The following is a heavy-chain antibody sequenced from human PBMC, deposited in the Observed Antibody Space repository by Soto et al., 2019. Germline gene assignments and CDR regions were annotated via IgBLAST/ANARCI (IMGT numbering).Heavy chain of an antibody. CDR2: IWYDGSNK. CDR1: GFTFSSYG. CDR3: ARDLGYGAMTTGY. Sequence: QVQLVESGGGVVQPGRSLRLSCAASGFTFSSYGMHWVRQAPGKGLEWAAVIWYDGSNKYYADSVKGRFTISRDNSKNTLYLQMNSLRAEDTAVYYCARDLGYGAMTTGYWGQGTLVTVSS. V-gene: IGHV3-33*01. J-gene: IGHJ4*02. D-gene: IGHD5-18*01.